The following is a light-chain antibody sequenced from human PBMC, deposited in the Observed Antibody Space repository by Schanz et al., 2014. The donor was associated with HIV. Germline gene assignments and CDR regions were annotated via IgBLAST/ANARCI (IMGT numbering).Light chain of an antibody. CDR2: GAS. CDR1: QSVSSN. J-gene: IGKJ4*01. CDR3: QQRSDWPPLT. V-gene: IGKV3-15*01. Sequence: EIVMTQSPATLSVSPGERATLSCRASQSVSSNLAWYQQKPGQAPRLLFYGASIRATGIPDRFGGSGSGTEFTLTISRVEPEDFAVYYCQQRSDWPPLTFGGGTKVEIK.